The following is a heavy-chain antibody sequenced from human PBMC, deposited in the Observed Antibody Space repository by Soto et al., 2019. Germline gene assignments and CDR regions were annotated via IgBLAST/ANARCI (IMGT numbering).Heavy chain of an antibody. D-gene: IGHD6-13*01. CDR2: ISGSGGST. V-gene: IGHV3-23*01. CDR3: ARAESSSWHNFDY. CDR1: GFTFSSYA. J-gene: IGHJ4*02. Sequence: GGSLRLSCAASGFTFSSYAMSWVRQAPGEGLEWVSAISGSGGSTYYADPVQGRFTISRDNSRNTLYLQMNSLTTEDTAVYYCARAESSSWHNFDYWGLGTLVTVSS.